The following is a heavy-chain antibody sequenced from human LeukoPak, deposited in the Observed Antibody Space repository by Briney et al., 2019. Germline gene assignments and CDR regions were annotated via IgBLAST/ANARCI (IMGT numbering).Heavy chain of an antibody. J-gene: IGHJ4*02. Sequence: GGSLRLSCTASGFTFSSYAMSWVRQAPGKGLEWVSAITDSGGSTSYADSVRGRFTISRDNSKNTLYLQMNSLRAEDTAVYYCAIDTSARRGSLNGWGQGTLVTVSS. CDR2: ITDSGGST. CDR3: AIDTSARRGSLNG. D-gene: IGHD3-16*02. CDR1: GFTFSSYA. V-gene: IGHV3-23*01.